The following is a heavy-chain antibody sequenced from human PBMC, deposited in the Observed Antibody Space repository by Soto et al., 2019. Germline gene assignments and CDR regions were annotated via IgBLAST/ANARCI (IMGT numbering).Heavy chain of an antibody. CDR2: ISGSGGNA. J-gene: IGHJ6*02. V-gene: IGHV3-23*01. CDR3: AKDGASRSNPPYYYFGMDV. CDR1: GFTFSSYA. Sequence: EVQLLESGGGLVQPGGSLRLSCAASGFTFSSYAMSWVRQAPGKGLEWVSTISGSGGNAYYADSVKGRFSISRDNSKNTPRRLKISRRADDTAVYYCAKDGASRSNPPYYYFGMDVWGQGTTVTVSS. D-gene: IGHD1-26*01.